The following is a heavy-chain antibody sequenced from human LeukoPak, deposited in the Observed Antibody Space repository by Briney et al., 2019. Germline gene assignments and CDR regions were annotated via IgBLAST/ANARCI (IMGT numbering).Heavy chain of an antibody. CDR1: GGSLSSFA. D-gene: IGHD2-15*01. V-gene: IGHV1-69*13. CDR2: IIPIFGST. CDR3: ARVMVVAGNGGYFLY. Sequence: SVKVSCKASGGSLSSFALNWVRQTPGQGLEWMGGIIPIFGSTNYAQKFQVGVTITADESTNTAYMELNSLRSEDTGVYHCARVMVVAGNGGYFLYWGQGTLVTVSS. J-gene: IGHJ1*01.